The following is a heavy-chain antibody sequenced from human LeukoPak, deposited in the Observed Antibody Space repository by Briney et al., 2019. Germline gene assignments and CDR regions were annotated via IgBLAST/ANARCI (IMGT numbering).Heavy chain of an antibody. V-gene: IGHV3-11*01. D-gene: IGHD4-11*01. CDR3: TREDHSNYNY. CDR2: INSGSTSI. CDR1: GFTFSDWY. Sequence: PGGSLRLSCAASGFTFSDWYMSWIRQAPGKGLEWVSYINSGSTSIYNGDSVKGRFTISRDNAKNSLYLQMNNLRADDTAVYYCTREDHSNYNYWGQGTLVTVSS. J-gene: IGHJ4*02.